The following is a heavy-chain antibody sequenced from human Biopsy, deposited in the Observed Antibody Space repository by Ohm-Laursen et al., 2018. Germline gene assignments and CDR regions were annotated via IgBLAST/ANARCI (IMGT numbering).Heavy chain of an antibody. D-gene: IGHD1-1*01. CDR2: FAPENGRI. J-gene: IGHJ4*02. V-gene: IGHV1-24*01. CDR3: AADINVWNVNY. Sequence: ALVKVSCKVSGYSLTELSMHWVRQAPGQGLEWMGGFAPENGRIVYSQKFQGGVTMTEDTSTSTAYMEVWRLRSDDTAVYYCAADINVWNVNYWGQGTRVIVSS. CDR1: GYSLTELS.